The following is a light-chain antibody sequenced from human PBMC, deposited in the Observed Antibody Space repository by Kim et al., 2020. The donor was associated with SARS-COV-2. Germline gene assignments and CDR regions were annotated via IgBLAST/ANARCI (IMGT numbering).Light chain of an antibody. Sequence: SLSPVERAPLSCRASQSVSSSYLAWYQQKPGQAPRLLIYGASSRATGIPDRFSGSGSGTDFTLTISRLEPEDFAVYYCQQYGSLYSFGQGTKLEI. CDR2: GAS. CDR1: QSVSSSY. V-gene: IGKV3-20*01. J-gene: IGKJ2*03. CDR3: QQYGSLYS.